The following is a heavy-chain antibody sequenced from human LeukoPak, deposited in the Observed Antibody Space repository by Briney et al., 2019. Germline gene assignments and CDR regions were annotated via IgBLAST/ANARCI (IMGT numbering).Heavy chain of an antibody. J-gene: IGHJ4*02. CDR1: GFTVSSNY. V-gene: IGHV3-53*01. Sequence: GGSLRLSCAASGFTVSSNYMSWVRQAPGKGLEWVSVIYSGGSTYYADSVKGRFTISRDNSKNTLYLQMNSLRAEDTAVYYCARGGGRWSEIGYCSSTSCSFFDYWGQGTLVTVSS. CDR2: IYSGGST. CDR3: ARGGGRWSEIGYCSSTSCSFFDY. D-gene: IGHD2-2*01.